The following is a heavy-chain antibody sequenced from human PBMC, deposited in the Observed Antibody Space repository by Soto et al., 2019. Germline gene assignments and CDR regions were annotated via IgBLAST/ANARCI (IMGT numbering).Heavy chain of an antibody. Sequence: SATRSLTCTVSGVSVNSGDYYWSWIRQPPGKGLDWIGYFYYSGITNYNPSLKSRVTIPADTSKNQFSLKLRSVTAADAAVYYCARVTVEVPATTHYFDYWGQGTPVTVS. J-gene: IGHJ4*02. CDR1: GVSVNSGDYY. CDR2: FYYSGIT. D-gene: IGHD1-26*01. V-gene: IGHV4-61*08. CDR3: ARVTVEVPATTHYFDY.